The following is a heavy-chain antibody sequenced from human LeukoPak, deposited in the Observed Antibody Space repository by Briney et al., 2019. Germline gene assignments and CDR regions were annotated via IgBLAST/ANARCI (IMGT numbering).Heavy chain of an antibody. J-gene: IGHJ4*02. CDR3: ARLNYDFWSGYYTFDY. V-gene: IGHV3-7*01. Sequence: PGGSLRLSXAASGFTFSSYWMSWVCQAPGKGLEWVANIKQDGSEKYYVDSVKGRFTISRDNAKNSLYLQMNSLRAEDTAVYYCARLNYDFWSGYYTFDYWGQGTLVTVSS. CDR1: GFTFSSYW. CDR2: IKQDGSEK. D-gene: IGHD3-3*01.